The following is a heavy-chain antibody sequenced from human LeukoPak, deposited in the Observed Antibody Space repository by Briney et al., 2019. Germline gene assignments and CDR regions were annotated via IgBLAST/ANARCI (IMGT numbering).Heavy chain of an antibody. CDR1: GFIISGDS. CDR2: ISRDSGIK. V-gene: IGHV3-48*01. J-gene: IGHJ3*02. CDR3: ASLDLDAFDI. Sequence: GGSLRLSCAASGFIISGDSMNWVRQAPGKGLEWIAYISRDSGIKYYADSVRGRFTISRDNAKNSLYLQMNSLRAEDTAVYYCASLDLDAFDIWGQGTMVTVSS.